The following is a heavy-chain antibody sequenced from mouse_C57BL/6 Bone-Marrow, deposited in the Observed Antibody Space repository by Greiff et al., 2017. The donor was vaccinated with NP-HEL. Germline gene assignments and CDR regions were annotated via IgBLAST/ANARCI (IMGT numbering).Heavy chain of an antibody. D-gene: IGHD2-2*01. J-gene: IGHJ2*01. V-gene: IGHV5-4*03. Sequence: EVMLVESGGGLVKPGGSLKLSCAASGFTFSSYAMSWVRQTPEKRLEWVATISDGGSYTYYPDNVKGRFTISRDNAKNNLYLQMSHLKSEDTAMYYCARGYGYDSFDYWGQGTTLTVSS. CDR1: GFTFSSYA. CDR3: ARGYGYDSFDY. CDR2: ISDGGSYT.